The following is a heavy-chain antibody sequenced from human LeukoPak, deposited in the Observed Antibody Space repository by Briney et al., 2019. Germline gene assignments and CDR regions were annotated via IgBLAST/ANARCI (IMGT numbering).Heavy chain of an antibody. V-gene: IGHV1-69*04. J-gene: IGHJ4*02. Sequence: GASVKVSCKASGGTFISYAISWVRQAPGQGLEWMGRIIPILGIANYAQKFQGRVTITADKSTSTAYMELSSLRSEDTAVYYCAILERPDYWGQGTLVTVSS. CDR3: AILERPDY. CDR2: IIPILGIA. CDR1: GGTFISYA. D-gene: IGHD1-1*01.